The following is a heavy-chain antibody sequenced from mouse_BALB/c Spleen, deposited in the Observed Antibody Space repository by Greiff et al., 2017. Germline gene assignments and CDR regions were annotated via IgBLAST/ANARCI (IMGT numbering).Heavy chain of an antibody. CDR3: ARDYGSFAY. V-gene: IGHV1S127*01. CDR2: IDPSDSET. Sequence: QVQLQQSGPQLVRPGASVKISCKASGYSFTSYWMHWVKQRPGQGLEWIGMIDPSDSETRLNQKFKDKATLTVDKSSSTAYMQLSSPTSEDSAVYYCARDYGSFAYWGQGTLVTVSA. D-gene: IGHD1-2*01. CDR1: GYSFTSYW. J-gene: IGHJ3*01.